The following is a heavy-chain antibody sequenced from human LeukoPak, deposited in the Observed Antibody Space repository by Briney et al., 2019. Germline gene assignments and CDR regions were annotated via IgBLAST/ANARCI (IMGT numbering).Heavy chain of an antibody. CDR1: GGSITSGNNY. D-gene: IGHD3-10*01. Sequence: SETLSLTCAVSGGSITSGNNYWSWIRQHPGTGLEWIGYIYYSGSTYYNPSLKSRVTISVDTSKNQFSLKLSSVTAADTAVYYCARKPLGSSRYDYWGRGTLVTVSS. CDR2: IYYSGST. V-gene: IGHV4-31*11. CDR3: ARKPLGSSRYDY. J-gene: IGHJ4*02.